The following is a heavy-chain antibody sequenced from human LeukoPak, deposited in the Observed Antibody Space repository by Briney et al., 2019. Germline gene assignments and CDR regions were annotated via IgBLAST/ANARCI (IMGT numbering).Heavy chain of an antibody. CDR2: IKSKTDGGTT. CDR1: GFTFSSYA. J-gene: IGHJ4*02. V-gene: IGHV3-15*01. D-gene: IGHD6-13*01. CDR3: TTDGMGYSSSWYYFGIASPPAFDY. Sequence: PGGSLRLSCAASGFTFSSYAMSWVRQAPGKGLEWVGRIKSKTDGGTTDYAAPVKGRFTISRDDSKNTLYLQMNSLKTEDTAVYYCTTDGMGYSSSWYYFGIASPPAFDYWGQGTLVTVSS.